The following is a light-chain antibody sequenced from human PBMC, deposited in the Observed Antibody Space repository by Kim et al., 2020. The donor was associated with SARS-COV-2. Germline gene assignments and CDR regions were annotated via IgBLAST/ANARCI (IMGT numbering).Light chain of an antibody. Sequence: SLSPGERTTLACRASQSVSSFLAWYQQKPGQAPRLLIDDASNRATGFPARFSGSGSGTDFTLTISSLEPEDFAVYYCQQCSSWPYTFGQGTKLEI. J-gene: IGKJ2*01. CDR1: QSVSSF. CDR3: QQCSSWPYT. V-gene: IGKV3-11*01. CDR2: DAS.